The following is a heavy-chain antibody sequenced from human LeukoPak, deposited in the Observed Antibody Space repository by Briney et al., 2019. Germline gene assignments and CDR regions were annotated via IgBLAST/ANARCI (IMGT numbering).Heavy chain of an antibody. D-gene: IGHD4-17*01. CDR1: GGSFSGYY. Sequence: PSETLSLTCAVYGGSFSGYYWSWIRQPPGKGLEWIGEINHSGSTNYNPSLKSRVTISVDTSKNQFSLKLSSVTAADTAVYYCARGRLTTVTDYYYYYCYMDVWGKGTTVTVSS. J-gene: IGHJ6*03. CDR3: ARGRLTTVTDYYYYYCYMDV. V-gene: IGHV4-34*01. CDR2: INHSGST.